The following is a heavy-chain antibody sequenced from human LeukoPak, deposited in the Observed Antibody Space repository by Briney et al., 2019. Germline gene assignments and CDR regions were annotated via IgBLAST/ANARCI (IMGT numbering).Heavy chain of an antibody. V-gene: IGHV1-2*06. CDR2: INPNSGGT. CDR1: GYTFTGYY. D-gene: IGHD2-2*01. CDR3: ALTGGYCSSISCSSPMDI. J-gene: IGHJ6*03. Sequence: ASVKVSCKAYGYTFTGYYIHWVRQAPGQGLEWMGRINPNSGGTNFAQQFQGRVTMTRDTSISTAYMELSRLRSDDTAVYYCALTGGYCSSISCSSPMDIWGKGTTVTVSS.